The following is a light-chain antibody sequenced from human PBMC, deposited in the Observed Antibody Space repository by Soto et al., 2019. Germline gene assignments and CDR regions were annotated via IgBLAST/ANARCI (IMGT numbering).Light chain of an antibody. CDR1: QGINDF. J-gene: IGKJ4*01. CDR3: QQYHSYPVT. Sequence: DIQMTQSPSSLSASVGDTVTITCRASQGINDFLAWFQQKPGKAPKPLNSAASSLQSGVPSKFSGSGSDSDFTLTISSLQPEDSATYYCQQYHSYPVTFGGGTKVEIK. CDR2: AAS. V-gene: IGKV1-16*02.